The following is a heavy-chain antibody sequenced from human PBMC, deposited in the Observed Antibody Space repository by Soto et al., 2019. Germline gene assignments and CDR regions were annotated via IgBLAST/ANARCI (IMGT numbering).Heavy chain of an antibody. CDR3: AREDPLVVVAASYIFGAFDI. CDR2: INPSGGST. CDR1: GYTFTSYY. Sequence: ASVKVSCKASGYTFTSYYMHWVRQAPGQGLEWMGIINPSGGSTSYAQKFQGRVTMTRDTSTSTVYMELSSLRSEDTAVYYCAREDPLVVVAASYIFGAFDIWGQGTMVTVSS. J-gene: IGHJ3*02. V-gene: IGHV1-46*03. D-gene: IGHD2-15*01.